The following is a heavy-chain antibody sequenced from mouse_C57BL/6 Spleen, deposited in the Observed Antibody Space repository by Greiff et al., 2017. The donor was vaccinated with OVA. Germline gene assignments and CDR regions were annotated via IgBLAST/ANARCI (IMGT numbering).Heavy chain of an antibody. D-gene: IGHD2-5*01. J-gene: IGHJ4*01. CDR1: GFTFSSYA. V-gene: IGHV5-4*01. CDR2: ISDGGSYT. CDR3: ARDRDYSNYDYAMDY. Sequence: EVMLVESGGGLVKPGGSLKLSCAASGFTFSSYAMSWVRQTPEKRLEWVATISDGGSYTYYPDNVKGRFTISRDNAKNNLYLQMSHLKSEDTAMYYCARDRDYSNYDYAMDYWGQGTSVTVSS.